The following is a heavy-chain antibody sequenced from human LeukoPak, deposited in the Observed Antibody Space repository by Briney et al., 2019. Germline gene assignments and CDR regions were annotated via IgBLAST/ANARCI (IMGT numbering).Heavy chain of an antibody. CDR2: IYSGGST. CDR1: GFTVSINY. CDR3: ARDLGGRMGLSAV. D-gene: IGHD5-24*01. J-gene: IGHJ6*02. Sequence: GGSLRLSRAASGFTVSINYMSWVRQAPGKGLEWVSVIYSGGSTNYADSAKGRFTISRDSSKNMLYLQMNSLRAEDTAVYYCARDLGGRMGLSAVWGQGTTVTVSS. V-gene: IGHV3-53*01.